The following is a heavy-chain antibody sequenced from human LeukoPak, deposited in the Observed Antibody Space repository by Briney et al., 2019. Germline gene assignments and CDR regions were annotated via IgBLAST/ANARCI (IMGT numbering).Heavy chain of an antibody. D-gene: IGHD3-10*01. V-gene: IGHV6-1*01. CDR2: TYYGSKWYS. Sequence: SQTLSLTCAISGDSVSSNSAAWDWIRQSPSRGLEWLVRTYYGSKWYSDYALFVKSRITINPDTSKNQFSLQLNSVTPEDTAVYYCAREVRGIIITGFDYWGQGTLVTVSS. CDR3: AREVRGIIITGFDY. CDR1: GDSVSSNSAA. J-gene: IGHJ4*02.